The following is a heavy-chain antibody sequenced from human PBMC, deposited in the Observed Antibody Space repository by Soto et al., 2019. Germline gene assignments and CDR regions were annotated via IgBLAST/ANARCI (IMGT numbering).Heavy chain of an antibody. CDR2: IYYDEYT. CDR1: GGSISSGGYY. V-gene: IGHV4-61*08. J-gene: IGHJ4*02. Sequence: SETLSLTCTVSGGSISSGGYYWSWIRQHPGKGLEWIGYIYYDEYTNYNPSLKSRVSMSLDTSQNQFSLRLSSVTAADTAVYYCARHNPTDHWNYDYWGQGTLVTVSS. CDR3: ARHNPTDHWNYDY. D-gene: IGHD1-7*01.